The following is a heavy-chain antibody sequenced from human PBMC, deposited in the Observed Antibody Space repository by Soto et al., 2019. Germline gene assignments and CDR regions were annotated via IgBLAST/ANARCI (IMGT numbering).Heavy chain of an antibody. J-gene: IGHJ4*02. CDR1: GGPISSYY. CDR3: ARHGYGGGRPYFDH. CDR2: IYYTGST. V-gene: IGHV4-59*08. Sequence: SETLSLTCTVSGGPISSYYWSWIRQPPGKGLEWIGYIYYTGSTNYNPSLKSRVTISVDTSRNQFSLKLSSVTAADTAVYYCARHGYGGGRPYFDHWGQGALVTVPQ. D-gene: IGHD5-12*01.